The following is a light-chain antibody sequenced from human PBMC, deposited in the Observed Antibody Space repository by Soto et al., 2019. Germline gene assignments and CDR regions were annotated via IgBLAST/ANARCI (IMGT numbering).Light chain of an antibody. CDR2: KAS. J-gene: IGKJ4*01. Sequence: DIQMTQSPSTLSGSVGDRVTITCRASQTIDSWLAWYQQRPGKPPNLLIYKASTLASGVPARFSGSGSGTEFTLTITSLQSEDFAVYYCQQYHNWPPGITFGGGTKVDIK. CDR1: QTIDSW. V-gene: IGKV1-5*03. CDR3: QQYHNWPPGIT.